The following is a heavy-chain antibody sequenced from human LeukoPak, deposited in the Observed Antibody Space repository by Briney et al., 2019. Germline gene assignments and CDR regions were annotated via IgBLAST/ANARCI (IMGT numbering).Heavy chain of an antibody. D-gene: IGHD3-22*01. CDR1: GFTFGDYA. CDR2: IRSKAYGGTT. Sequence: GGSLRLSCTASGFTFGDYAMSWVRQAPGKGLEWVGFIRSKAYGGTTEYAASVKGRFTISRDDSKSIAYLQMNSLKTEDTAVYYCTSHLVVVALFNYWGQGTLVTVSS. CDR3: TSHLVVVALFNY. J-gene: IGHJ4*02. V-gene: IGHV3-49*04.